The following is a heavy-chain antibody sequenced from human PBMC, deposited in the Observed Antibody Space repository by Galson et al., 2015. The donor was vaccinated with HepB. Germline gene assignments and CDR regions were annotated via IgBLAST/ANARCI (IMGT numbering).Heavy chain of an antibody. V-gene: IGHV1-46*01. CDR1: GYTFTSYY. CDR2: INPSGGST. D-gene: IGHD1-26*01. Sequence: SVKVSCKASGYTFTSYYMHWVRQAPGQGLEWMGIINPSGGSTSYAQKFQGRVTMTRDTSTSTVYMELSSLRSEDTAVYYCARERIVGATKESGEVYFDCWGQGTLVTVSS. J-gene: IGHJ4*02. CDR3: ARERIVGATKESGEVYFDC.